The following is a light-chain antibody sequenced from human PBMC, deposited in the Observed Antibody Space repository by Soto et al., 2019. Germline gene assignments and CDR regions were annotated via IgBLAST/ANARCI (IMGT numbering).Light chain of an antibody. CDR2: DAS. V-gene: IGKV3-11*01. J-gene: IGKJ1*01. CDR3: QPRSKGQT. Sequence: EIVLTQSPATLSLSPGERATLSCRASQSVSSYLAWYQQKPGQATRLLIYDASNRATGIPARFSGSGSGTDFHLTISSLEPEDFAFYYFQPRSKGQTFGQGTKGEIK. CDR1: QSVSSY.